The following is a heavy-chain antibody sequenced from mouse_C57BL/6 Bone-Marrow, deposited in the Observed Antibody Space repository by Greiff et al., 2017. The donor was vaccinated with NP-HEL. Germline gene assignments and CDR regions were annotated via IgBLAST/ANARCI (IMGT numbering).Heavy chain of an antibody. CDR2: FYPGSGSI. CDR3: ARHAPYGIVPYYFDY. D-gene: IGHD1-1*01. J-gene: IGHJ2*01. CDR1: GYTFTEYT. V-gene: IGHV1-62-2*01. Sequence: VQLQESGAELVKPGASVKLSCKTSGYTFTEYTIHWVKQRSGQGLEWIGWFYPGSGSIKYNEKFQDKATLTADKSSSTVYMELSRLTSEDSAVYFCARHAPYGIVPYYFDYWGQGTTLTVSS.